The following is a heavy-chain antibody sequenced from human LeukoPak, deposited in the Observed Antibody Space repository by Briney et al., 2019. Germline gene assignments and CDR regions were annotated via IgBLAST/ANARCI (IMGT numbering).Heavy chain of an antibody. V-gene: IGHV1-18*01. CDR3: ARGGYCTNGVCYPSFDY. CDR1: GYTFTSYG. J-gene: IGHJ4*02. D-gene: IGHD2-8*01. Sequence: ALVKVSCKASGYTFTSYGVSWVRQAPGQGLEWMGWISAYNGNTNYAQKLQGRVTMTTDTSTSTAYMELRSLRSDDTAVYYCARGGYCTNGVCYPSFDYWGQGTLVTVSS. CDR2: ISAYNGNT.